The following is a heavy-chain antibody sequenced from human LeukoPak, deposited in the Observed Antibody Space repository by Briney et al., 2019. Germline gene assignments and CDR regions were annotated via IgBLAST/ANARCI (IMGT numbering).Heavy chain of an antibody. Sequence: KTGGSLRLSCAASGFTVSSNYMSWVRQAPGKGLEWVSVIYSGGSTYYADSVKGRFTISRDNSKNTLYLQMNSLRAEDTAVYYCAKVVYYYGSGSYYFDYWGQGTLVTVSS. CDR2: IYSGGST. D-gene: IGHD3-10*01. J-gene: IGHJ4*02. CDR1: GFTVSSNY. CDR3: AKVVYYYGSGSYYFDY. V-gene: IGHV3-53*01.